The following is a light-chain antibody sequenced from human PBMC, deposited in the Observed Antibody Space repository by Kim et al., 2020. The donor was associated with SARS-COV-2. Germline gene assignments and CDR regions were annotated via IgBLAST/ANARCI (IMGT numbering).Light chain of an antibody. CDR3: AVWDDSLNGPA. J-gene: IGLJ2*01. Sequence: QSVLTQPPSVSEAPSQRVTISCSGTSFNIGRYAVNWYQHLPGKAPKLLIYEDALLPSGVSERFSGSRSGTSASLAISGLQSEDEGDYYCAVWDDSLNGPAFGGGTQLTVL. V-gene: IGLV1-36*01. CDR1: SFNIGRYA. CDR2: EDA.